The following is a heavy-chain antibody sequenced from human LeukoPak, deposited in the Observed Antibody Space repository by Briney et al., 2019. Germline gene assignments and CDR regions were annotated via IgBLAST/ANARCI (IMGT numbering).Heavy chain of an antibody. Sequence: GGSLRLSCAASGFTFTTYSMNWVRQAPGKGLKWVSSISSSSSYIYYADSVKGSFTISRDNAKNSLYLQMNSLRAEDTAVYYCARDRRYYDILTGYYTSEYFQHWGQGTLVTVSS. CDR3: ARDRRYYDILTGYYTSEYFQH. CDR2: ISSSSSYI. J-gene: IGHJ1*01. D-gene: IGHD3-9*01. CDR1: GFTFTTYS. V-gene: IGHV3-21*01.